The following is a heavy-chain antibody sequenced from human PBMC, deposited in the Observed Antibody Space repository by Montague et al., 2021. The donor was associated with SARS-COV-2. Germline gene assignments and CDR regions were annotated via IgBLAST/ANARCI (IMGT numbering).Heavy chain of an antibody. CDR1: GGSISSSVYY. Sequence: SETRSLTCTVSGGSISSSVYYWAWIRQPPGKGLEWIVSIYYTGSTYYNPSLKIRITLSVDTSKNRFSLRLYSVTAADTGVYFCARPGLSEFQFEFWGQGNLVAVSS. D-gene: IGHD3-10*01. J-gene: IGHJ4*02. CDR2: IYYTGST. CDR3: ARPGLSEFQFEF. V-gene: IGHV4-39*01.